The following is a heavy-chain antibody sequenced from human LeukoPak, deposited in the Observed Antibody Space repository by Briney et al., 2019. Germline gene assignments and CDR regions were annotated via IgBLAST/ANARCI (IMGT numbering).Heavy chain of an antibody. CDR1: GFTFSVAA. Sequence: PGGSLRLSCAASGFTFSVAAMTWVRQAPGKGLEWVSLIGASGESTYYADSVKGRFTISRDNAKNSLYLQMNSLRAEDTAVYYCARVSYADGGYFDYWGQGTLVTVSS. V-gene: IGHV3-23*01. CDR3: ARVSYADGGYFDY. CDR2: IGASGEST. J-gene: IGHJ4*02. D-gene: IGHD3-16*01.